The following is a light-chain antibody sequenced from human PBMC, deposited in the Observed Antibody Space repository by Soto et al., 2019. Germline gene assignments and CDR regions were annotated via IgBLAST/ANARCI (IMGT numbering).Light chain of an antibody. CDR1: QDISNY. Sequence: DIQMTQSPSSLSASVGDRVTITCRASQDISNYLAWYQQKPGKDPKLLIYAASTLQTGVQSRFSGSGSGTVFTLTINSLQPEDVDTYYCQNYKSAPNTFGRGTRVEIK. J-gene: IGKJ2*01. CDR2: AAS. CDR3: QNYKSAPNT. V-gene: IGKV1-27*01.